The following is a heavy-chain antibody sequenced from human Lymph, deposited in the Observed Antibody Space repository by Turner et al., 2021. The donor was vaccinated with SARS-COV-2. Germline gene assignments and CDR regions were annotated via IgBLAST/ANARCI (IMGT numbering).Heavy chain of an antibody. CDR1: GYSLTGYY. CDR2: INPNSGGT. CDR3: ARDVERYNDFWSGYSGGYGLDV. J-gene: IGHJ6*02. Sequence: QVQLVQSGAEVKKPGASVKVSCKACGYSLTGYYMHWVRQAPGQGLEWMGWINPNSGGTNYAQKFQGRVTMTRDTSISTAYMELSRLRSDDTAVYYCARDVERYNDFWSGYSGGYGLDVWGQGTTVTVSS. V-gene: IGHV1-2*02. D-gene: IGHD3-3*01.